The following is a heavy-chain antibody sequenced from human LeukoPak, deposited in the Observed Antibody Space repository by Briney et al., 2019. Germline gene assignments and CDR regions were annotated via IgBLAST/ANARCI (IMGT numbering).Heavy chain of an antibody. CDR3: ATKQWLAPPPDS. Sequence: PGGSLTLSCAVSGFTFSKYWMLWLRQAPGKGLESVSRINTDGTVTTYADSVKGRFTVSRDNADNTMFLQMNSVRDEDTAVYYCATKQWLAPPPDSWGQGTPVTVSS. CDR2: INTDGTVT. D-gene: IGHD6-19*01. V-gene: IGHV3-74*01. CDR1: GFTFSKYW. J-gene: IGHJ4*02.